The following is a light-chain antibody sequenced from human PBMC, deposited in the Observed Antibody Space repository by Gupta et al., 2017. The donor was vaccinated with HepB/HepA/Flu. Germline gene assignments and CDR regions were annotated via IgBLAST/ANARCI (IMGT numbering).Light chain of an antibody. CDR2: DVS. Sequence: QSALTQPASVSGSPGQSITISCTGTSSDVGGYTYVSWYQQHPGKAPKLMIYDVSNRPSGVSNRFSGSKSGNTASLTISGLQAEDEADYYCSSYTSSSTPEVFGGGTKLTVL. CDR3: SSYTSSSTPEV. V-gene: IGLV2-14*01. J-gene: IGLJ3*02. CDR1: SSDVGGYTY.